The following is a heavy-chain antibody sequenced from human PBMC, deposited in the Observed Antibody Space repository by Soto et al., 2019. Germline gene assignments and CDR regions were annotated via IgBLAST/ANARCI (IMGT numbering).Heavy chain of an antibody. CDR2: INPNSGGT. V-gene: IGHV1-2*02. CDR1: GYTFAGYY. Sequence: ASVKVPCKASGYTFAGYYIHWVRQAPGQGLEWMGWINPNSGGTNYAQNFQGRVTMTRDTSISTAYMELSRLRSDDTAVYYCARGFGELFSDYYGMDVWGQGTTVNVSS. J-gene: IGHJ6*02. CDR3: ARGFGELFSDYYGMDV. D-gene: IGHD3-10*01.